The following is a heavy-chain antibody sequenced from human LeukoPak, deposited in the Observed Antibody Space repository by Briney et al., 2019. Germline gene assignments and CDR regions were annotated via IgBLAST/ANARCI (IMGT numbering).Heavy chain of an antibody. J-gene: IGHJ5*02. V-gene: IGHV4-39*06. CDR3: ARDHNQYYYGSGVSGGWFDP. CDR2: IYYSGST. CDR1: GGSISSSSYY. D-gene: IGHD3-10*01. Sequence: SETLSLTCTVSGGSISSSSYYWGWIRQPPGKGLEWIGSIYYSGSTHYNPSLKSRVTISVDTSKNQFPLKLSSVTAADTAVYYCARDHNQYYYGSGVSGGWFDPWGQGTLVTVSS.